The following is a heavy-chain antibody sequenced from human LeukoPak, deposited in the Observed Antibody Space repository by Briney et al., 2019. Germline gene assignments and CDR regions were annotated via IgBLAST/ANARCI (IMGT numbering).Heavy chain of an antibody. CDR1: GFTFDDYA. CDR2: ISDTRT. CDR3: VKEHVDRAFTRSFEI. Sequence: GGSLRLSCAASGFTFDDYAIHWVRQAPGKGLEWVSAISDTRTYYADAVKGRFTISRDNSKNTVFLQMNSLRAEDTAVYYCVKEHVDRAFTRSFEIWGQGTVVTVSS. D-gene: IGHD3-10*01. V-gene: IGHV3-23*01. J-gene: IGHJ3*02.